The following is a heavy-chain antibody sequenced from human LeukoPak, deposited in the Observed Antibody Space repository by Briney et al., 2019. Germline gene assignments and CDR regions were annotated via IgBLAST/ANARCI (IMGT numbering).Heavy chain of an antibody. CDR3: TTAPYIWGAYRLNY. V-gene: IGHV3-15*01. Sequence: NAGGSLRLSCAASGFTFGNAWMSWVRQAPGKGLEWVGRIKSKADGGATDYAAPVKGRFTISREDSKNTLYLQMNSLKIEDTAVYYCTTAPYIWGAYRLNYWGQGTLVTVSS. D-gene: IGHD3-16*02. CDR2: IKSKADGGAT. J-gene: IGHJ4*02. CDR1: GFTFGNAW.